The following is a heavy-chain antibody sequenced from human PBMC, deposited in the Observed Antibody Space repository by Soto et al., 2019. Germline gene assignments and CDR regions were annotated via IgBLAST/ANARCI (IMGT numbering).Heavy chain of an antibody. CDR2: ISGSGTST. CDR3: AKENTPDYGHYADY. J-gene: IGHJ4*02. CDR1: GFTFSSYA. V-gene: IGHV3-23*01. Sequence: PGGSLRLSSAASGFTFSSYAMGWVRQAPGKGLKWISSISGSGTSTYYADSVKGRFTISRDNSKNTMYLQMNCLRAEDTVIYFFAKENTPDYGHYADYLSQGNLVTVSS. D-gene: IGHD4-17*01.